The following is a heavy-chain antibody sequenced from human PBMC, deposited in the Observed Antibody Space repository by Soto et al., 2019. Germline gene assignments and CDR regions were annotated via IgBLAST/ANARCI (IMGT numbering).Heavy chain of an antibody. CDR3: ARDPSEYYFDY. CDR2: ISGSGGST. Sequence: GGSLRLSCAASGFTFSSYAMSWVRQAPGKGLEWVSAISGSGGSTYYADSVKGRFTISRDNAKNTLYLQMNSLRAEDTAVHYCARDPSEYYFDYWGQGTLVTVSS. V-gene: IGHV3-23*01. CDR1: GFTFSSYA. D-gene: IGHD6-19*01. J-gene: IGHJ4*02.